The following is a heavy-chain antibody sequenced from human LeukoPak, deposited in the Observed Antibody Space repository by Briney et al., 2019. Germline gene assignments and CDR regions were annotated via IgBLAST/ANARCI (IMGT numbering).Heavy chain of an antibody. CDR1: GFSVSSKY. D-gene: IGHD2-2*01. V-gene: IGHV3-53*01. CDR2: LYSGGTT. J-gene: IGHJ3*02. Sequence: GGSLRLSCVASGFSVSSKYMSWVRQAPGKGLEWVSALYSGGTTYYADSVKGRFTISRDNSKNTLYLQLNSLRAEDTAVYYCAREGCRRDTSCYRGAFDIWGQGTMVTVSS. CDR3: AREGCRRDTSCYRGAFDI.